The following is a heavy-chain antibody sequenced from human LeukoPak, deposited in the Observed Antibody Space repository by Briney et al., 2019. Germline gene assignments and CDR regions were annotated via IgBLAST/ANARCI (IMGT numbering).Heavy chain of an antibody. CDR1: GFTFSIYA. D-gene: IGHD3-10*01. Sequence: PRWSLSPRCLASGFTFSIYAMSGVRQDTGKSREWVSALSGSRGSTYYAASVKGRFTLTSHNSQTTLYLEMHGLRAEDTAVYYCAKFIGSGSSDGYGGGWQAGPYWGQGTLVTVSS. CDR2: LSGSRGST. V-gene: IGHV3-23*01. J-gene: IGHJ4*02. CDR3: AKFIGSGSSDGYGGGWQAGPY.